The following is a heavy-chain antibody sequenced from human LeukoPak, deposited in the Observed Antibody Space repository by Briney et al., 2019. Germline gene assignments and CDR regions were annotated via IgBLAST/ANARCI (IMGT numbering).Heavy chain of an antibody. J-gene: IGHJ4*02. CDR1: GFTFSSYG. Sequence: GGPLRLSCAASGFTFSSYGMHWVRQAPGKGLEWVAVISYDGSNKYYADSVKGRFTISRDNSKNTLYLQMNSLRAEDTAVYYCAKDLRYFGSGLGYWGQGTLVTVSS. D-gene: IGHD3-9*01. CDR3: AKDLRYFGSGLGY. CDR2: ISYDGSNK. V-gene: IGHV3-30*18.